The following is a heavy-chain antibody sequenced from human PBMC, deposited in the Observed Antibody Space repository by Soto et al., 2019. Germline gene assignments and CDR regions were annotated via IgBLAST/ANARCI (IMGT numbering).Heavy chain of an antibody. CDR3: ARAGRGVVEPAATPAYYYYYGMDV. CDR2: IKQDGSEK. D-gene: IGHD2-2*01. J-gene: IGHJ6*02. CDR1: GFTFSSYW. V-gene: IGHV3-7*01. Sequence: EVQLVESGGGLVQPGGSLRLSCAASGFTFSSYWMSWVRQAPGKGLEWVANIKQDGSEKYYVDSVKGRFTISRDNAKNSLYLQMNSLRDEDTAVYYCARAGRGVVEPAATPAYYYYYGMDVWGQGTTVTVSS.